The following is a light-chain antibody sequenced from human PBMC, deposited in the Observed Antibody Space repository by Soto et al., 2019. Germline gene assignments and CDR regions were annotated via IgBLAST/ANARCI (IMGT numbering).Light chain of an antibody. CDR1: SGDVGVYNY. CDR3: SSYAGSNNLV. CDR2: EVN. V-gene: IGLV2-8*01. Sequence: QSVLTQPPSASGSPGQSVTISCTGTSGDVGVYNYVSWYQQHPGKAPKLMIYEVNKRPSGVPNRFSGSKSGNTASLTVSGLQAEDEADYYCSSYAGSNNLVFGGGMKLTVL. J-gene: IGLJ3*02.